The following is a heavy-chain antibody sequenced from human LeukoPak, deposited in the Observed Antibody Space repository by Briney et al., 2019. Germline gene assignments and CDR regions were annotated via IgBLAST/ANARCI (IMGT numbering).Heavy chain of an antibody. D-gene: IGHD3-10*01. CDR2: ISGSGGST. Sequence: GGSLRLSCAASGFTFSSYGMRWVRQAPGKGLEWVSAISGSGGSTYYADSVQGRFTISRDNSKNTLYLQMNSLRAEDTAVYYCAKAGGSGNYFFDYWGQGTLVTVSS. V-gene: IGHV3-23*01. J-gene: IGHJ4*02. CDR1: GFTFSSYG. CDR3: AKAGGSGNYFFDY.